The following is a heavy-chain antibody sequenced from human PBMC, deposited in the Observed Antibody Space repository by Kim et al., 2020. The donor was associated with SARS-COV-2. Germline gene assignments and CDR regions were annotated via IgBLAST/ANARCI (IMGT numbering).Heavy chain of an antibody. CDR3: VGKGYSL. CDR2: VSGSGDGT. CDR1: GFTLSNYA. D-gene: IGHD2-15*01. J-gene: IGHJ4*02. V-gene: IGHV3-23*01. Sequence: GGSLRLSCAATGFTLSNYALTWVRQAPGKGLEWVSTVSGSGDGTYYADSVKGRFAISRDNSKNTVHLQMNSLRAEDTAVYYCVGKGYSLWGQGTLVTVSS.